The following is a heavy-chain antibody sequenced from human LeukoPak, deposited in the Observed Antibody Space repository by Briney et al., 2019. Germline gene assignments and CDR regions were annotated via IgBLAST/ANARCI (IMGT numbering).Heavy chain of an antibody. J-gene: IGHJ3*02. Sequence: GGSLRLSCAASGFTFSSYDMHWVRQAPGKGLEWVSAIGTAGDTYYPGSVKGRFTISRENAKNSLYLQMNSLRAGDTAVYYCARGRGWLDAFDIWGQGTMVTVSS. CDR3: ARGRGWLDAFDI. CDR2: IGTAGDT. D-gene: IGHD6-19*01. CDR1: GFTFSSYD. V-gene: IGHV3-13*04.